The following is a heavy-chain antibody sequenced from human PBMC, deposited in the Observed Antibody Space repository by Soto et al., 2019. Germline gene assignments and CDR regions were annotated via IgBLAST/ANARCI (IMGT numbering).Heavy chain of an antibody. Sequence: QVQLVQSGAEVKKPGSSVKVSCKTSGGTFSTSAISWVRQAPGQGLEWVGGIMPVFPTPDYAQNFQGRVTITADDSTTTAYLELTRLRAVDTAVYYCARDKDRLQLGGNYYYILDVWGQGTAITVSS. V-gene: IGHV1-69*12. J-gene: IGHJ6*02. CDR3: ARDKDRLQLGGNYYYILDV. CDR1: GGTFSTSA. CDR2: IMPVFPTP. D-gene: IGHD1-1*01.